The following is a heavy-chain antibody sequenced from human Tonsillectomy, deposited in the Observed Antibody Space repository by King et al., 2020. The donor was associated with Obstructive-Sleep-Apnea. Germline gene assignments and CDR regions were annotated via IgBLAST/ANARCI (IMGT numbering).Heavy chain of an antibody. J-gene: IGHJ4*02. Sequence: VQLVESGGGLVQPGGSLRLSCAASGFTFRSYAMHWVRQAPGMRLEYVAAITSNGGRTYYADYVKGRFTISRDNSKNTLYLQMGSLRAEDMAVYYCARPEGYYYGSGSYYYWGQGTLVTVSS. V-gene: IGHV3-64*07. CDR2: ITSNGGRT. D-gene: IGHD3-10*01. CDR3: ARPEGYYYGSGSYYY. CDR1: GFTFRSYA.